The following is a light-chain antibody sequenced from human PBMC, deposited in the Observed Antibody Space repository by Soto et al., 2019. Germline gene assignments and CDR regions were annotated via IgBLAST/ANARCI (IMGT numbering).Light chain of an antibody. V-gene: IGKV3-11*01. CDR3: QQRTNWPRSFT. CDR2: DTS. Sequence: EIVLTQSPATLSLSPGERATLSCRASQSVSSYLAWYQQKPGQAPRLLIYDTSKRATGIPARFSGSGSGTDFNLTLSSLEPEDFAVYYCQQRTNWPRSFTFGPGTKVDIK. CDR1: QSVSSY. J-gene: IGKJ3*01.